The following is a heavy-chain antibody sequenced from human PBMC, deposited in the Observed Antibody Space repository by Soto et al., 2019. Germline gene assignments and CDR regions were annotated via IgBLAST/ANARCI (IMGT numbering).Heavy chain of an antibody. CDR3: ARARLRYFDWPLIDY. Sequence: SETLSLTCTVSGGSISSYYWSWIRQPPGKGLEWIGYIYYSGSTNYNPSLKSRVTISVGTSKNQFSLKLSSVTAADTAVYYCARARLRYFDWPLIDYWGQGTLVTVSS. CDR1: GGSISSYY. J-gene: IGHJ4*02. D-gene: IGHD3-9*01. CDR2: IYYSGST. V-gene: IGHV4-59*01.